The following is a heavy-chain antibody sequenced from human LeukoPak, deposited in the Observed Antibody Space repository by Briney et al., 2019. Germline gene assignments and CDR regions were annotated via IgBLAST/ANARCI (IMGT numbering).Heavy chain of an antibody. J-gene: IGHJ6*03. CDR2: INWNGGST. V-gene: IGHV3-20*01. CDR1: GFTFDDYG. CDR3: ARGLRFDYYGSGSYYNDYYYMDV. Sequence: PGGSLRLPCAASGFTFDDYGMSWVRQAPGKGLEWVSGINWNGGSTGYADSVKGRFTISRDNAKNSLYLQMNSLRAEDTALYHCARGLRFDYYGSGSYYNDYYYMDVWGKGTTVTVSS. D-gene: IGHD3-10*01.